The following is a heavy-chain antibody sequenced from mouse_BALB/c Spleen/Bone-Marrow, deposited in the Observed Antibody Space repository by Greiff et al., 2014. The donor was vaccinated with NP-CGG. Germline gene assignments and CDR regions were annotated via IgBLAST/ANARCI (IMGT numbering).Heavy chain of an antibody. CDR1: GFSLTNYG. CDR3: ARITTATGAMDY. J-gene: IGHJ4*01. D-gene: IGHD1-2*01. CDR2: IWADGST. Sequence: VKVVESGPGLVAPSQSLSITCTVSGFSLTNYGVHWVRQPPGKGLEWLGVIWADGSTNYNSALMSRLSISKDNSKSQVFFKMNSLQTDGTAMYYCARITTATGAMDYWGQGTSVTVSS. V-gene: IGHV2-9*02.